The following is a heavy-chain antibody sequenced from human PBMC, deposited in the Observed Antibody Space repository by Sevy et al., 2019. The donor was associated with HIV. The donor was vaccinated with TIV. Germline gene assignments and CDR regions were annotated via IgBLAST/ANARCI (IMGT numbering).Heavy chain of an antibody. D-gene: IGHD3-3*01. CDR1: GFMFGDYA. CDR2: IRRKAYGGTT. Sequence: GGSLRLSCTTSGFMFGDYAMSWVRQAPGKGLEWVGFIRRKAYGGTTQYAASVKGRFTISRDDSKSIAYLQMNSLKTEDIAVYYCARGGSTTISSPWDHWGQGTLVTVSS. CDR3: ARGGSTTISSPWDH. V-gene: IGHV3-49*04. J-gene: IGHJ4*02.